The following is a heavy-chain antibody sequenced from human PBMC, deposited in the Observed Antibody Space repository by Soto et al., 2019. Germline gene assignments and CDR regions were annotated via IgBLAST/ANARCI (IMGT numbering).Heavy chain of an antibody. CDR1: GVTFNRCG. J-gene: IGHJ3*02. CDR3: AKVRPLRDCTRTSCLGAFDI. Sequence: PGGSLRLSCVASGVTFNRCGFHWVRQAPGKGLEWDSAITASGDTTYYADSVKGWFTISRDNSKSTMYLQMNSLRAEDTAVYYCAKVRPLRDCTRTSCLGAFDIWGQGTMVTVSS. CDR2: ITASGDTT. D-gene: IGHD2-2*01. V-gene: IGHV3-23*01.